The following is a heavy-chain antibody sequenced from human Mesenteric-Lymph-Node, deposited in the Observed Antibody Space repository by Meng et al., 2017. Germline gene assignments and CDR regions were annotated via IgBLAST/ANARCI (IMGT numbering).Heavy chain of an antibody. D-gene: IGHD3-22*01. CDR3: AREQYYYDSSGSNDY. V-gene: IGHV1-18*01. CDR1: GYTFTSYG. J-gene: IGHJ4*02. CDR2: ISAYNGNT. Sequence: QGSLVQSGTEVKKPGASVKVSCKASGYTFTSYGISWVRQAPGQGLEWMGWISAYNGNTNYAQKLQGRVTMTTDTSTSTAYMELRSLRSDDTAVYYCAREQYYYDSSGSNDYWGQGTLVTVSS.